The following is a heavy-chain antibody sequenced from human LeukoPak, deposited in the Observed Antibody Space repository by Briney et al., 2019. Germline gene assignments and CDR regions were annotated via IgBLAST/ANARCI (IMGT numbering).Heavy chain of an antibody. Sequence: GGSLRLSCAASEFSVGSNYMTWVRQAPGKGLEWVSLIYSGGSTYYADSVKGRFTISRDNSKNTLYLQMNSLRAEDTAVYYCVRGPSGYHNTGGQGALVTVSS. V-gene: IGHV3-66*01. CDR1: EFSVGSNY. CDR3: VRGPSGYHNT. J-gene: IGHJ4*02. D-gene: IGHD5-12*01. CDR2: IYSGGST.